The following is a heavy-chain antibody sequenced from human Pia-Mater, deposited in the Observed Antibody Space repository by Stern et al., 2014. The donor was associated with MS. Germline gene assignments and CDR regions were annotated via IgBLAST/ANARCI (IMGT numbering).Heavy chain of an antibody. J-gene: IGHJ2*01. CDR1: GFTFTSYW. Sequence: VQLVQSGAEVKKPGESLKISCKASGFTFTSYWIAWVRQMPGKGLEWMGVVYPGDSDTRYSPSVQGQVTISIDKSIPTAYLQWSSLKASDTAIYFCARRAAADTPYWHFALWGRGTLVTVSS. D-gene: IGHD6-13*01. V-gene: IGHV5-51*01. CDR3: ARRAAADTPYWHFAL. CDR2: VYPGDSDT.